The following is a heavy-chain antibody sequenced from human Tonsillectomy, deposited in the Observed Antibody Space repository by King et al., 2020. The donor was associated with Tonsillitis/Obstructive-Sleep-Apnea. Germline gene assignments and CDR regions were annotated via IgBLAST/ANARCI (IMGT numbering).Heavy chain of an antibody. J-gene: IGHJ6*03. D-gene: IGHD3-3*01. Sequence: QLVQSGGGLVQPGRSLRLSCITSGFSFGDYAMSWVRQAPGKGLEWVGFIRSKAYGETTEYAASVKGRFTISRDDSKSIAYLQMNSLKTEDTAVYYCTRVGITIPGVYHYYMDVWGKGTTVTVSS. CDR3: TRVGITIPGVYHYYMDV. CDR1: GFSFGDYA. CDR2: IRSKAYGETT. V-gene: IGHV3-49*04.